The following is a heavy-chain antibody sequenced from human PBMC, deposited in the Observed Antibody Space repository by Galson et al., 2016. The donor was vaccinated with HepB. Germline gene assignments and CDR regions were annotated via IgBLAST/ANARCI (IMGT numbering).Heavy chain of an antibody. CDR2: VSGGEGRT. J-gene: IGHJ6*02. Sequence: SLRLSCAASGFTFSIYAMDWVRQAPGKGLERVSSVSGGEGRTFYADSVKGRFTISRDKYQDTLNLQMNGLRAEDTAVYYSAKRGDMYYYGMDVWGQGTTVTVSS. CDR1: GFTFSIYA. D-gene: IGHD2-21*02. CDR3: AKRGDMYYYGMDV. V-gene: IGHV3-23*01.